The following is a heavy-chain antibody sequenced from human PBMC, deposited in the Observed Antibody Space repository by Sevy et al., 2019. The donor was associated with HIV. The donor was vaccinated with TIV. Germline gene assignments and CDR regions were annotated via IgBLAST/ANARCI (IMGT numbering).Heavy chain of an antibody. Sequence: GGSLRLSCAASGFTFSSYGIHWVRQAPGKGLEWVAVISYDGSNKYYADSVKGRFTISRDSSKNTLYLQMNSLRNEDTAVYHCARTNYYDSSGYYIDYWGQGTLVTVSS. CDR2: ISYDGSNK. CDR1: GFTFSSYG. D-gene: IGHD3-22*01. J-gene: IGHJ4*02. CDR3: ARTNYYDSSGYYIDY. V-gene: IGHV3-30-3*01.